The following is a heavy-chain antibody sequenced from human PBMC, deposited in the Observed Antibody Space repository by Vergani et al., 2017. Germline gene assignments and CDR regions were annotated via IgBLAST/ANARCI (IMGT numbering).Heavy chain of an antibody. CDR1: GGSISSSSYY. CDR3: ARLSWGDYDIWTGRSDY. D-gene: IGHD3-9*01. CDR2: IYYSGST. J-gene: IGHJ4*02. V-gene: IGHV4-39*01. Sequence: QLQLQESGPGLVKPSETLSLTCTVSGGSISSSSYYWGWLRQPPGKGLEWIGRIYYSGSTYYNPSLKSRVTISVDTSKNQFSLKLSSLTAAATAVYYWARLSWGDYDIWTGRSDYWGQGTLVTVSS.